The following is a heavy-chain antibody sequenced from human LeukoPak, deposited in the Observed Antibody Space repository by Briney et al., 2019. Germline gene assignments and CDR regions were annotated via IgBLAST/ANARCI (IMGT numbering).Heavy chain of an antibody. CDR1: GFTFSSYA. CDR3: AADFWSGYYGAY. Sequence: GGSLRLSCAASGFTFSSYAMHWVRQAPGKGLEWVAVISYDGSNKYYADSVKGRFTISRDNSKNTLYLQMNSLRAEDTAVYYCAADFWSGYYGAYWGQGTLVTVSS. CDR2: ISYDGSNK. J-gene: IGHJ4*02. V-gene: IGHV3-30-3*01. D-gene: IGHD3-3*01.